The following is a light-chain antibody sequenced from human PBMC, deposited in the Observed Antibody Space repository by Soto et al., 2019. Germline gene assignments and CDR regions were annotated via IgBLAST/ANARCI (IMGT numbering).Light chain of an antibody. Sequence: QSVLTQPASVSGSPGQSITISCSGTSSDIGSYNYVAWYQQFPGNTPKLIIYEVSNRPSGVSSRFSDSKSGNTAYLTISGLQSDDEADYYCISYTGSDTSYVFGTGTKLTVL. CDR1: SSDIGSYNY. CDR2: EVS. J-gene: IGLJ1*01. V-gene: IGLV2-14*03. CDR3: ISYTGSDTSYV.